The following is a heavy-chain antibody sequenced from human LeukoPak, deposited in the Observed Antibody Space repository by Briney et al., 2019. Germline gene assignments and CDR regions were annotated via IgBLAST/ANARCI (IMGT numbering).Heavy chain of an antibody. Sequence: PGGSLRLSCAASGFTFSSYWTHWVRQAPGKGLVWVSRINSDGSSTSYADSVKGRFTISRDNAKNTLYLQMNSLRAEDTAVYYCYYASYYYMDVWGKGTTVTVSS. J-gene: IGHJ6*03. CDR1: GFTFSSYW. V-gene: IGHV3-74*01. CDR3: YYASYYYMDV. CDR2: INSDGSST. D-gene: IGHD1-26*01.